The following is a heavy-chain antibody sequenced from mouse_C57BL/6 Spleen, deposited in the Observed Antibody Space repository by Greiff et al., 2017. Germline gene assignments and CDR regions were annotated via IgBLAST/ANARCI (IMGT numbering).Heavy chain of an antibody. CDR1: GFTFSSYA. CDR2: ISDGGSYT. CDR3: ARDEDYYGSKDY. Sequence: EVKLMESGGGLVKPGGSLKLSCAASGFTFSSYAMSWVRQTPEKRLEWVATISDGGSYTYYPDNVKGRFTLSRDNAKNNLYLQMSQLKSEDTAVYYCARDEDYYGSKDYWGQGTTLTVSA. J-gene: IGHJ2*01. V-gene: IGHV5-4*01. D-gene: IGHD1-1*01.